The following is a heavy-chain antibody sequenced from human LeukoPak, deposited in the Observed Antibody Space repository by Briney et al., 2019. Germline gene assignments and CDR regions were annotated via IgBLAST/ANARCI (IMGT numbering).Heavy chain of an antibody. V-gene: IGHV3-15*01. Sequence: PGRSLRLSCAASGFTFSNAWMSWVRQAPGKGLEWVGRIKSKTDGGTTDYAAPVRGRFTISRDDSKNTLYLQMNSLKTEDTAVYYCIASLYTVTSLEPNYWGQGTLVTVSS. CDR1: GFTFSNAW. CDR2: IKSKTDGGTT. J-gene: IGHJ4*02. CDR3: IASLYTVTSLEPNY. D-gene: IGHD4-17*01.